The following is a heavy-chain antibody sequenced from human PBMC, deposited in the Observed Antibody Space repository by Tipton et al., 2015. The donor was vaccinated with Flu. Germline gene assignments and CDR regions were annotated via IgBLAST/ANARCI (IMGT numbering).Heavy chain of an antibody. J-gene: IGHJ4*02. Sequence: QLVQSGAEVKKPGASVKISCKSAGYTFTTYHMYWVRQAPGQGLEWMGIITPSGGSTFYSQKFQGRVTMTRDTSTSTDYMELSSLRSEDTAVYYCARGSYGDLIDSWGQGTLVTVSS. D-gene: IGHD5-18*01. CDR2: ITPSGGST. CDR3: ARGSYGDLIDS. V-gene: IGHV1-46*01. CDR1: GYTFTTYH.